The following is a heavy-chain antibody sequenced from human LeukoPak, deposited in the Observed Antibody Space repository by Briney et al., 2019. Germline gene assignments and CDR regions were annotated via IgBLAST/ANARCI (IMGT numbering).Heavy chain of an antibody. CDR2: INPNRGGT. D-gene: IGHD2-15*01. J-gene: IGHJ5*02. V-gene: IGHV1-2*06. Sequence: ASVKVSCKASGYTFTGYYMHWVRQAPGQGLEWMGRINPNRGGTNYAQKFQGRVTMTRDTSISTAYMELSRLRSDDTAVYYCARSFEGYCSGGSCSLHNWFDPWGQGTLVTVSS. CDR1: GYTFTGYY. CDR3: ARSFEGYCSGGSCSLHNWFDP.